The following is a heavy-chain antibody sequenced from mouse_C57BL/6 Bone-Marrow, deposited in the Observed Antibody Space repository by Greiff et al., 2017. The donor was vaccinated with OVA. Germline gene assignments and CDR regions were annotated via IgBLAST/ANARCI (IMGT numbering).Heavy chain of an antibody. J-gene: IGHJ1*03. CDR2: IDPEDGET. Sequence: EVTLPPSGADLGKPGAGVTYSCPASSCNDHDSARRGVKQRTEQGLEWIGRIDPEDGETKYAPKFQGKATITADTSSSTAYLQLSSLTSEDTAVYYCARGYYGSSLWYFDVWGTGTTVTVSS. V-gene: IGHV14-2*01. CDR3: ARGYYGSSLWYFDV. CDR1: SCNDHDSA. D-gene: IGHD1-1*01.